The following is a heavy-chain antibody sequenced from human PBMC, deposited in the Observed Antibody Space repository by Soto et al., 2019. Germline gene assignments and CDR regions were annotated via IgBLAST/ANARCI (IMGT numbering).Heavy chain of an antibody. CDR3: ARQDSSSWYGIWFDP. CDR1: GGSISSSSYY. V-gene: IGHV4-39*01. J-gene: IGHJ5*02. D-gene: IGHD6-13*01. Sequence: SETRSLTCTVSGGSISSSSYYWGWIRQPPGKGLEWIGSIYYSGSTYYNPSLKSRVTISVDTSKNQFSLKLSSVTAADTAVYYCARQDSSSWYGIWFDPWGQGTLVTVS. CDR2: IYYSGST.